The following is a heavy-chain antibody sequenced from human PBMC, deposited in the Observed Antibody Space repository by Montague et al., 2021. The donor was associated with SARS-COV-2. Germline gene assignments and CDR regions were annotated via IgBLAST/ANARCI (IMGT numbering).Heavy chain of an antibody. CDR1: GFTFSSYG. CDR2: IWYDGSNK. CDR3: ARGRQDSSSWYGLYFDY. D-gene: IGHD6-13*01. J-gene: IGHJ4*02. V-gene: IGHV3-33*08. Sequence: SLRLSCAASGFTFSSYGMHWVRQAPGKGLEWVAVIWYDGSNKYYADSVKGRFTISRDNSKNTLYLQMNSLRAEDTAVYYCARGRQDSSSWYGLYFDYWGQGTLVTVSS.